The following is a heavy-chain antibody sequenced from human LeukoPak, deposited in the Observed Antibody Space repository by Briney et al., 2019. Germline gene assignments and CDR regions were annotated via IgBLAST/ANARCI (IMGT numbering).Heavy chain of an antibody. CDR1: GFTFSSYA. D-gene: IGHD5-18*01. Sequence: GGSLRLSCAASGFTFSSYAMSWVRQAPGKGLGWVSGISGSGGGTYVADSVKGRFTISRDSSKNTLYLQMNSLRAADTAVYYCAKPTGYSPRYYGMDVWGQGTTVTVSS. CDR2: ISGSGGGT. J-gene: IGHJ6*02. V-gene: IGHV3-23*01. CDR3: AKPTGYSPRYYGMDV.